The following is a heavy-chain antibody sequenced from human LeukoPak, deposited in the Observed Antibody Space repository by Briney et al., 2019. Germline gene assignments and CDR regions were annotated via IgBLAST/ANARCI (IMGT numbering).Heavy chain of an antibody. J-gene: IGHJ6*04. D-gene: IGHD3-10*02. CDR1: GFTFSSHG. CDR3: AELGITMIGGV. CDR2: ISPNGVIT. Sequence: GGSLRLSCAASGFTFSSHGMSWVRQAPGKGLEWVSGISPNGVITYYADSVKGRFTISRDNSKGTVYLQMNSLRAEDTAVYYCAELGITMIGGVWGKGTTVTISS. V-gene: IGHV3-23*01.